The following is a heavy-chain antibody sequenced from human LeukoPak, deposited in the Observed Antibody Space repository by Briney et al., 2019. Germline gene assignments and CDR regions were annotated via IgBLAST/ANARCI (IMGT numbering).Heavy chain of an antibody. CDR1: GGSISSSNL. J-gene: IGHJ4*02. D-gene: IGHD5-18*01. CDR2: IYHSGST. V-gene: IGHV4-4*02. Sequence: SETLSLTRAVSGGSISSSNLWSWVRQPPGKGLEWIGEIYHSGSTSYNPSLKSRVTISVDKSKNQFSLKLSSVTAADTAVYFCARDDFVDTALVRFYYWGQGTLVTVSS. CDR3: ARDDFVDTALVRFYY.